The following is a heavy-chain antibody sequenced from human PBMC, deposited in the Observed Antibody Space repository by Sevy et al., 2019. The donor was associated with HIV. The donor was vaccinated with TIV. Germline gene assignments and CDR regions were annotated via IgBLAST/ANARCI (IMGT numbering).Heavy chain of an antibody. Sequence: SETLSLTCTVSGGSISSSSYYWGWIRQPPGKGLEWIGSIYYSGSTYYNPSLKSRVTISVDTSKNQFSMKLSSVTAADTAVYYCAWGGTGVRFFDANNWFDPWGQGTLVTVSS. J-gene: IGHJ5*02. CDR2: IYYSGST. D-gene: IGHD3-9*01. V-gene: IGHV4-39*01. CDR3: AWGGTGVRFFDANNWFDP. CDR1: GGSISSSSYY.